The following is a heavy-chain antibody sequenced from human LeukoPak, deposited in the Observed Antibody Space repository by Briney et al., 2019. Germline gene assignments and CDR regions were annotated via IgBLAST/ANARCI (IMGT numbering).Heavy chain of an antibody. J-gene: IGHJ3*02. V-gene: IGHV4-39*01. CDR3: SRHGGYGPGDAFDI. CDR2: IYYSGYT. D-gene: IGHD5-18*01. Sequence: PSETLSLTCTVSGGCINNRSYQWGWIRQPPGKGLEWIGSIYYSGYTFYKPSLKSRVTISVDTSKNKFTLNLSSVTPADTALYYCSRHGGYGPGDAFDIWGQGTMVTVSS. CDR1: GGCINNRSYQ.